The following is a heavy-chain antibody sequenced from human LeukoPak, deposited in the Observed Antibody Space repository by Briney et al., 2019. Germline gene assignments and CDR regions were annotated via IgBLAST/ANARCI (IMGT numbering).Heavy chain of an antibody. Sequence: GGSLRLSCAASGFTFSDYYMSWIRQAPGKGLEWVSYISSSGGTIYYAASVKGRFTISRDNAKNSLYLQMNSLRAEDTAVYYCARASLTYYYVEGDAFDIWGQGTMVTVSS. CDR2: ISSSGGTI. V-gene: IGHV3-11*04. J-gene: IGHJ3*02. CDR3: ARASLTYYYVEGDAFDI. D-gene: IGHD3-10*02. CDR1: GFTFSDYY.